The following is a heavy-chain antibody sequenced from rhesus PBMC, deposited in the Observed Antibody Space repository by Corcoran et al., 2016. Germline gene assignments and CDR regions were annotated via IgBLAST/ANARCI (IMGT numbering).Heavy chain of an antibody. J-gene: IGHJ4*01. CDR1: GFTFSDCW. V-gene: IGHV3S42*01. CDR3: ADLDRY. Sequence: HLVEAGGGLAKPGGSLRHSCAASGFTFSDCWMTWVRQTPGKWLEWIATINSGGRNTYYADSVKGRFTISRDNSKNTLSLQMNSLRPEDTAIYYCADLDRYGGQGVLVTVSS. CDR2: INSGGRNT.